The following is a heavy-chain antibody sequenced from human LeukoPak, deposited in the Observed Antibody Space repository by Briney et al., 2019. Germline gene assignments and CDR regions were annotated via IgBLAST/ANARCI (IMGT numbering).Heavy chain of an antibody. Sequence: KTGGSLRLSCAASGFTVSNAWMSWVRQAPGKGLEWVGRIKSKTEGGTTDYAAPVKGRFTISRDDSKNTLYLQMNSLKTEDTAVYYCTGISLLNCGGDCYLAEYFQHWGQGTLVTVSS. D-gene: IGHD2-21*02. CDR2: IKSKTEGGTT. V-gene: IGHV3-15*01. CDR1: GFTVSNAW. CDR3: TGISLLNCGGDCYLAEYFQH. J-gene: IGHJ1*01.